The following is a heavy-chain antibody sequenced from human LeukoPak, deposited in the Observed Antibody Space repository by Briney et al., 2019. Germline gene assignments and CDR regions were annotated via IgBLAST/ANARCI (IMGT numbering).Heavy chain of an antibody. CDR1: GFTFSSYS. J-gene: IGHJ4*02. V-gene: IGHV3-48*01. D-gene: IGHD2-8*01. CDR2: ISSSSSTI. CDR3: ARDGVGVDY. Sequence: GGSLRLSCAASGFTFSSYSMNWVRQAPGKGLEWVSYISSSSSTIYYADSVKGRFTISRDNAKNSLYLQMNSLRAEDTAVYYCARDGVGVDYWAREPWSPSPQ.